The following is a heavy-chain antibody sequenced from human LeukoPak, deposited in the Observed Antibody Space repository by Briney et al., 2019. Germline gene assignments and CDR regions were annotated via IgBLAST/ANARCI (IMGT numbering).Heavy chain of an antibody. CDR1: GFTFSSYW. V-gene: IGHV3-30*02. CDR2: IRFDGSNT. J-gene: IGHJ4*02. D-gene: IGHD2-21*02. Sequence: GGSLRLSCADSGFTFSSYWMSWVRQAPGKGLEWVSFIRFDGSNTYHADSVKGRFTISRVNSKNTLYLQMNSLTSADTAVYYCAKVKTDILIPDSWGQGTLVTVSS. CDR3: AKVKTDILIPDS.